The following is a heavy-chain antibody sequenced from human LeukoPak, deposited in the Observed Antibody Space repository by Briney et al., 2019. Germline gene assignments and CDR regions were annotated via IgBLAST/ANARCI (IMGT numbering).Heavy chain of an antibody. Sequence: ASVKVSCKASGYTFTSYGISWVRQAPGQGLEWMGWISAYNGNTDYAQKLQGRVTTTKDTSTSTAYMELRSLRSDDTAVYYCARVLKTYYYDSSGYRPLHYFDYWGQGTLVTVSS. J-gene: IGHJ4*02. V-gene: IGHV1-18*01. D-gene: IGHD3-22*01. CDR3: ARVLKTYYYDSSGYRPLHYFDY. CDR2: ISAYNGNT. CDR1: GYTFTSYG.